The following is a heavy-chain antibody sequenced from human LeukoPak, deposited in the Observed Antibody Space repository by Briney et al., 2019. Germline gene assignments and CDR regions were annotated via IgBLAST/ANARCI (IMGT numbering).Heavy chain of an antibody. V-gene: IGHV1-69*04. CDR3: ARDSRRDAVYAFDI. J-gene: IGHJ3*02. CDR2: IIPILGIA. Sequence: GASVKVPCKASGGTFSSYAISWVRQAPGQGLEWMGRIIPILGIANYAQKFQGRVTITADKSTSTAYMELSSLRSEDTAVYYCARDSRRDAVYAFDIWGQGTMVTVSS. D-gene: IGHD5-24*01. CDR1: GGTFSSYA.